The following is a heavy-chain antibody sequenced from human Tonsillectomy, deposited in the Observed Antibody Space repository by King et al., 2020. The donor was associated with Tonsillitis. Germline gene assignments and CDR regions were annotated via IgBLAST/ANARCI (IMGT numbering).Heavy chain of an antibody. CDR1: GFTXSSNY. CDR3: ARAPPPHGAGFDY. D-gene: IGHD4/OR15-4a*01. Sequence: VQLVESGGGLVQPGGSLRLSCAASGFTXSSNYMSWVRXAPGKXXXWXXXXXXGGXTYXXXXVXXXFTISXXXXXNTLYLQMNXLRAEDTAVYYCARAPPPHGAGFDYWGQGTLVTVSS. V-gene: IGHV3-66*01. CDR2: XXXGGXT. J-gene: IGHJ4*02.